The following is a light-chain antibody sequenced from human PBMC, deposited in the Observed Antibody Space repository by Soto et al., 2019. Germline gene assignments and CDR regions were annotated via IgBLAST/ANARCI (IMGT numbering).Light chain of an antibody. CDR2: GAS. CDR1: QSFRGL. CDR3: QQYHTWPIT. J-gene: IGKJ4*01. V-gene: IGKV3-15*01. Sequence: EVVLTQSPVTLSLSPGERATLSCRASQSFRGLLAWYQQKPGQAPRLLISGASTGATGIPARCSGSGSGTEFTLTISSLQSEDCAIYYCQQYHTWPITFGGGTKVDIK.